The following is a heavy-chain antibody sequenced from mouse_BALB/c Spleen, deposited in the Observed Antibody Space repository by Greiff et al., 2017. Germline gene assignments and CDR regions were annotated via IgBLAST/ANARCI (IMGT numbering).Heavy chain of an antibody. V-gene: IGHV1-18*01. CDR2: INPNNGGT. J-gene: IGHJ4*01. Sequence: DVKLQESGPELVKPGASVKIPCKASGYTFTDYNMDWVKQSHGKSLEWIGDINPNNGGTIYNQKFKSKATLTVDKSSSTAYMELRSLTSEDTAVYYCARWLLRGYYAMDYWGQGTSVTVSS. CDR1: GYTFTDYN. CDR3: ARWLLRGYYAMDY. D-gene: IGHD2-3*01.